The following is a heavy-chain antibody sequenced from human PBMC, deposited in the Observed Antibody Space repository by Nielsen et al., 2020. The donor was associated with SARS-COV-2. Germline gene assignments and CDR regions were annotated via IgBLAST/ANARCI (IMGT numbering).Heavy chain of an antibody. D-gene: IGHD6-19*01. CDR3: AKMSPPGIAVGTAEYFQH. CDR1: GFSFSTNG. J-gene: IGHJ1*01. Sequence: GESLKISCAASGFSFSTNGMHWVRQAPGKGLEWVAVISYDGSKKSYADSVKGRFTISRDKSKNTLYVLMNSLRAEDTAIYYCAKMSPPGIAVGTAEYFQHWGQGTLVTVSS. CDR2: ISYDGSKK. V-gene: IGHV3-33*05.